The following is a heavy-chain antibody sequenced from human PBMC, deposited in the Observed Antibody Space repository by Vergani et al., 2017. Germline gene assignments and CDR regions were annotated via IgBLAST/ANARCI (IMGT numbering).Heavy chain of an antibody. V-gene: IGHV1-24*01. J-gene: IGHJ4*02. CDR3: ATVGLDYYDSSGYYSNFDY. Sequence: QVQLVQSGAEVKKPGASVKVSCKVSGYTLTELSMHWVRQAPGKGLEWMGGFDPEDGETSYAQKFQGRVTMTEDTSTDTAYMELSGLGSEDTAVYYCATVGLDYYDSSGYYSNFDYWGQGTLVTVSS. CDR2: FDPEDGET. CDR1: GYTLTELS. D-gene: IGHD3-22*01.